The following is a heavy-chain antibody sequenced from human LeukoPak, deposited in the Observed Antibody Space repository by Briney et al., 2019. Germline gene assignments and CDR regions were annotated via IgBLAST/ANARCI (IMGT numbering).Heavy chain of an antibody. D-gene: IGHD5-24*01. Sequence: PGGSLRLSCAASGFTFSDYGLHWVRQAPGKGLEGVALIWHDGSNKYYADSVRGRFTISRDNSKNTLYLQMNSLRAEDTAMYYCAKDGDAYTEFYYYYMDVWGKGTTVTVSS. J-gene: IGHJ6*03. CDR2: IWHDGSNK. V-gene: IGHV3-33*06. CDR1: GFTFSDYG. CDR3: AKDGDAYTEFYYYYMDV.